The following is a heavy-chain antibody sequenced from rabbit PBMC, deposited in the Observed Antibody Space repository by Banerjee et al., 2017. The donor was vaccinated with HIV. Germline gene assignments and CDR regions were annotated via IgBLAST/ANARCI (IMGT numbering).Heavy chain of an antibody. D-gene: IGHD5-1*01. Sequence: QSLEESGGDLVKPGASLTLTCTASAFSFSNKYVMCWVRQAPGKGLEWIACINTSSGNTVYASWAKGRFTISKTSTTVTLQMTSLTAADTATYFCARDRGSSLKLWGQGTLVTVS. CDR1: AFSFSNKYV. CDR2: INTSSGNT. V-gene: IGHV1S40*01. J-gene: IGHJ4*01. CDR3: ARDRGSSLKL.